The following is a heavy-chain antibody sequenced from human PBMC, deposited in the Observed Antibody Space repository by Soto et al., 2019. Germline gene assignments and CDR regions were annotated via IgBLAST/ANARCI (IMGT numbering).Heavy chain of an antibody. D-gene: IGHD3-10*01. Sequence: SETLSLTCIVSGVSINNYFWSWIRQPPGKGLEWVGCIYNSGRTNYNPSLKSRVTISLDMSKNQFSLKLSSVTAADSALYYCARGKTSFDGSERYYNDYWGRGTLVTVSS. V-gene: IGHV4-59*01. CDR3: ARGKTSFDGSERYYNDY. CDR1: GVSINNYF. J-gene: IGHJ4*02. CDR2: IYNSGRT.